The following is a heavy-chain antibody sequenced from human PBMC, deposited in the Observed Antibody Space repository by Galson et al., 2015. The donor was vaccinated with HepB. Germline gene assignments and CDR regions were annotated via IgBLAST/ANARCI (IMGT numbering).Heavy chain of an antibody. V-gene: IGHV3-23*01. CDR3: AKMGDFDYGDYSGIDP. CDR2: ISGSGGST. Sequence: SLRLSCAVSGFTFSSYAMSWVRQAPGKGLEWVSGISGSGGSTYYADSVKGRFTISRDNSKNTLYLQMNSLRAEDTAVYYCAKMGDFDYGDYSGIDPWGQGTLVTVSS. J-gene: IGHJ5*02. D-gene: IGHD4-17*01. CDR1: GFTFSSYA.